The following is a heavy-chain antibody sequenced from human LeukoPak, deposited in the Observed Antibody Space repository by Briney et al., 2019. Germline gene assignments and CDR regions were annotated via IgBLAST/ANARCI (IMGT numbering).Heavy chain of an antibody. CDR1: GFTFSDYS. J-gene: IGHJ4*02. Sequence: GGSLRLSCAASGFTFSDYSMNWVRQAPGKGLEWSSHISARSTTIYYADSVKGRFTISRDNAKYSLYLQMDSLRAEDTAVYYCARVPYSSGWYSFFDHWGQGALVTVSS. V-gene: IGHV3-48*01. D-gene: IGHD6-19*01. CDR3: ARVPYSSGWYSFFDH. CDR2: ISARSTTI.